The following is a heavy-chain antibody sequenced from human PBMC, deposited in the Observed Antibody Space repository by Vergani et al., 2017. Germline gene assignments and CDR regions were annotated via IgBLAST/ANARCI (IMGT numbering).Heavy chain of an antibody. CDR2: IYSGGST. D-gene: IGHD7-27*01. CDR1: GFTVSSNY. J-gene: IGHJ4*02. Sequence: EVQLVEAGGGLVQPGGSLRLSCAASGFTVSSNYMSWVRQAPGKGLEWVSVIYSGGSTYYADSVKGRFTISRDNSKNTLYLQMNSLRAEDTAVYYCARALGDWGYXFDDWGQGTLVTVSS. CDR3: ARALGDWGYXFDD. V-gene: IGHV3-66*02.